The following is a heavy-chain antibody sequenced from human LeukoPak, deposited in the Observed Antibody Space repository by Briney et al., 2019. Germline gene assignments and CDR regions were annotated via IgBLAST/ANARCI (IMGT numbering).Heavy chain of an antibody. D-gene: IGHD2-2*02. CDR3: ASAQGGYCSSTSCYTRYPYYYYGMDV. CDR1: GGSFSGYY. Sequence: PSETLSLTCAVYGGSFSGYYWSWIRQPPGKGLEWIGEINHSGSTNYNPSLKSRVTISVDTSKNQFSLKLSSVTAADTAVYCCASAQGGYCSSTSCYTRYPYYYYGMDVWGQGTTVTVSS. V-gene: IGHV4-34*01. J-gene: IGHJ6*02. CDR2: INHSGST.